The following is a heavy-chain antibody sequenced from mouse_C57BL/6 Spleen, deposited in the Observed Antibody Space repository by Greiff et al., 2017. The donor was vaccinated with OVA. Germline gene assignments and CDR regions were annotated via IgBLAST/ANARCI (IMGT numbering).Heavy chain of an antibody. Sequence: EVKLVESGGGLVKPGGSLKLSCAASGFTFSDYGMHWVRQAPEKGLEWVAYISSGSSTIYYADTVKGRFTISRDNAKNTLFLQMTSLRSEDTAMYYCARTRDYAMDYWGQGTSVTVSS. CDR3: ARTRDYAMDY. D-gene: IGHD3-1*01. J-gene: IGHJ4*01. V-gene: IGHV5-17*01. CDR2: ISSGSSTI. CDR1: GFTFSDYG.